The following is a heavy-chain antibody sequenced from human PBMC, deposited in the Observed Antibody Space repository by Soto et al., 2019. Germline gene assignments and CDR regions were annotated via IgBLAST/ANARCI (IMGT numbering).Heavy chain of an antibody. CDR2: IYESGTI. Sequence: QVPLQESGPGLVKPSQTLSLTCTVSGGSINGGRYYWNWIRQHPGKGLEWIGYIYESGTIDYNPSLKSRVIISEDTSKNQISLRLSSVTAADTAVYYCARDRGFGMDAWGQGTMVIVSS. CDR3: ARDRGFGMDA. CDR1: GGSINGGRYY. J-gene: IGHJ6*02. V-gene: IGHV4-31*03.